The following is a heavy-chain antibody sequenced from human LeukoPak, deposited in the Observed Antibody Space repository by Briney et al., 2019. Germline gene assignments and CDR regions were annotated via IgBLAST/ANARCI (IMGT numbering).Heavy chain of an antibody. CDR2: IHPVSGGT. D-gene: IGHD6-19*01. V-gene: IGHV1-2*02. J-gene: IGHJ4*02. CDR1: GYTFTVYY. CDR3: ARSDSSGWSSTVDY. Sequence: GASVKVSCKASGYTFTVYYMHWVRQAPGQGLEWMGWIHPVSGGTKYGQNFQGRVTMTRDTSISTAYMELSRLRSDDTAVYYCARSDSSGWSSTVDYWGQGTLVTVSS.